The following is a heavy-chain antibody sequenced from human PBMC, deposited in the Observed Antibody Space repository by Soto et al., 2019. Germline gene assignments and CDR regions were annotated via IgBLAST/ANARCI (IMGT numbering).Heavy chain of an antibody. Sequence: EVQLWESGGGLVQPGGSLRLSCAVSGFTFRNSPMSWVRRAPGKGLEWVLVINGGDDSEHYVDSVRGRFTIIRDNSKNLLLLQMTSLRVEDTAIYYCTKDSHCSIIPPTHDPWGQGTQVTVSS. CDR3: TKDSHCSIIPPTHDP. D-gene: IGHD6-13*01. J-gene: IGHJ5*02. CDR2: INGGDDSE. V-gene: IGHV3-23*01. CDR1: GFTFRNSP.